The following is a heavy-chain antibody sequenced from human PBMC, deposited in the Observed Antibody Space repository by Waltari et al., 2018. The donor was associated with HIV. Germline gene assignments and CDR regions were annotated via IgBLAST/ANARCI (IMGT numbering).Heavy chain of an antibody. CDR2: IKQDGSEK. Sequence: EVQLVESGGGLVQPGGSLRLSCAASGFTLSSYWMRWVRQAPGKGLEWVANIKQDGSEKYYVDSVKGRFTISRDNAKNSLYLQMNSLRAEDTAVYYCARHLVPHGGLVAFDIWGQGTMVTVSS. J-gene: IGHJ3*02. CDR1: GFTLSSYW. V-gene: IGHV3-7*01. CDR3: ARHLVPHGGLVAFDI. D-gene: IGHD6-13*01.